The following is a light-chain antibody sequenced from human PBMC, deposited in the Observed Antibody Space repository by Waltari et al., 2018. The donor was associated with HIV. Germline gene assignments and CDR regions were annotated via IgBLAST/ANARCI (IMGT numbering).Light chain of an antibody. J-gene: IGLJ2*01. Sequence: SYVLTQPPSVSVAPGQTARITCAGSNIRGKSVHWHQQKPGQAPVLVVYDDSTRPSAIPERFSGSNSGNTAALTISRGEAAEEDDYYCQVWDIHSDHVLFGGGTKLTVL. CDR3: QVWDIHSDHVL. V-gene: IGLV3-21*02. CDR2: DDS. CDR1: NIRGKS.